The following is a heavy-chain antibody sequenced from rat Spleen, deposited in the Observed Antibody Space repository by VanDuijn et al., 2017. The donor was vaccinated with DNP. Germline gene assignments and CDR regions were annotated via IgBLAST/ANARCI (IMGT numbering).Heavy chain of an antibody. CDR1: GFTFSDYN. Sequence: EVQLVESDGGLVQPGRSLKLSCIASGFTFSDYNMAWVRQAPKKGLEWVATISYDDSSTYYRDSVKGRFTISRDNAKNTLYLQMDSLRSEDTATYYCASRPPPTRGPFDYWGQGVMVTVSS. J-gene: IGHJ2*01. CDR3: ASRPPPTRGPFDY. D-gene: IGHD1-4*01. CDR2: ISYDDSST. V-gene: IGHV5-7*01.